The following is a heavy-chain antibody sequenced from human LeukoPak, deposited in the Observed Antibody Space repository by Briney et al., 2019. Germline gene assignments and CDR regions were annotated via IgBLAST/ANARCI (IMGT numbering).Heavy chain of an antibody. CDR2: IFPDDSDT. CDR1: GYSFTNFW. D-gene: IGHD6-6*01. Sequence: GESLKISCKGSGYSFTNFWIGWVRRMPGKGLEWMGIIFPDDSDTRYSPSFRGQVTISADRSTNTAYLQWSSLKASDTAMYYCARHGPISSRRNYFDYWGQGTLVTVSS. J-gene: IGHJ4*02. CDR3: ARHGPISSRRNYFDY. V-gene: IGHV5-51*01.